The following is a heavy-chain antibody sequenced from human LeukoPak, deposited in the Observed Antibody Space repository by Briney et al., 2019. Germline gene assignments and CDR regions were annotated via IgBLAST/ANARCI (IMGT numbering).Heavy chain of an antibody. CDR2: IFYSGST. V-gene: IGHV4-39*07. D-gene: IGHD3-10*01. CDR3: ARLLGRYGSGSYYNSD. CDR1: GGSISTSSYY. J-gene: IGHJ4*02. Sequence: KSSETLSLTCTVSGGSISTSSYYWGWVRQPPGKGLEWFGNIFYSGSTYYSPSLKSRVTISLDTSRNQFSLKLNSVTAADTAVYYCARLLGRYGSGSYYNSDWGQGTLVTVSS.